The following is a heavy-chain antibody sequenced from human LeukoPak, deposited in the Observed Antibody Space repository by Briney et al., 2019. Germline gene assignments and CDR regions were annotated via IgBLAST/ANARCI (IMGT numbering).Heavy chain of an antibody. CDR2: ISGSGGST. J-gene: IGHJ4*02. Sequence: PGGSLRLSCAASGFTFSSYSMNWVRQAPGKGLEWVSAISGSGGSTYYADSVKGRFTISRDNSKNTLSLQMNSLRAEDTAVYYCASPYSSGWSTSFDYWGQGTLVTVSS. V-gene: IGHV3-23*01. D-gene: IGHD6-19*01. CDR3: ASPYSSGWSTSFDY. CDR1: GFTFSSYS.